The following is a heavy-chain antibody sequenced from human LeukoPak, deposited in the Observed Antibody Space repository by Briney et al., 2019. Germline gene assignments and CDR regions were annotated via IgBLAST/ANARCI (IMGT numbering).Heavy chain of an antibody. CDR1: GGSISSSSYY. Sequence: PSETLSLTCTVSGGSISSSSYYWGWIRQPPGKGLEWIRSIYYSGSTYYNPSLKSRVTISVDTSKNQFSLKLSSVTAADTAVYYCARQLRDIYYYGSGSINWFDPWGQGTLVTVSS. CDR2: IYYSGST. V-gene: IGHV4-39*01. J-gene: IGHJ5*02. CDR3: ARQLRDIYYYGSGSINWFDP. D-gene: IGHD3-10*01.